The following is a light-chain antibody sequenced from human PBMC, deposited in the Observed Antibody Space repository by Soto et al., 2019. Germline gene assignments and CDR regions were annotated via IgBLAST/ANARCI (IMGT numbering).Light chain of an antibody. CDR2: KAS. Sequence: DMKMTQPPSTLSGSVGDRVTIACRASQTISSWLAWYQQKPGKAPKLLIYKASTLKSGVPSRFSGSGSGTEFTLTISSLQPDDFATYYCQHYNSYSEAFGQGTKVDIK. J-gene: IGKJ1*01. CDR3: QHYNSYSEA. V-gene: IGKV1-5*03. CDR1: QTISSW.